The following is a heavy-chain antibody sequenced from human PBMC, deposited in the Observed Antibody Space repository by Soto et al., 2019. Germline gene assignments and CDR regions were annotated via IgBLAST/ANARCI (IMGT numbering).Heavy chain of an antibody. V-gene: IGHV4-34*01. D-gene: IGHD3-16*01. J-gene: IGHJ4*02. CDR2: INHSGST. CDR3: ARITNNGDYVDY. Sequence: LSLTCAVYGGSFSGYYWSWIRQPPGKGLEWIGEINHSGSTNYNPSLKSRVTISVDTSKNQFSLKLSSVTAADTAVYYCARITNNGDYVDYWGQGTLVTV. CDR1: GGSFSGYY.